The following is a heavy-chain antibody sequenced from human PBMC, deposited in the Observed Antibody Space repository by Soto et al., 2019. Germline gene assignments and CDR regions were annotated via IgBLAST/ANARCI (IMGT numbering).Heavy chain of an antibody. CDR1: GGSISSYY. Sequence: PSETLSLTCTVSGGSISSYYWSWIRQSPGKGLEWIGYIYYSGSTYYNPSLKSRVTISVDTSKNQFSLKLSSVTAADTAVYYCARHYCSGGSCRSYFDYWGQGTLVTAPQ. CDR3: ARHYCSGGSCRSYFDY. V-gene: IGHV4-59*08. D-gene: IGHD2-15*01. CDR2: IYYSGST. J-gene: IGHJ4*02.